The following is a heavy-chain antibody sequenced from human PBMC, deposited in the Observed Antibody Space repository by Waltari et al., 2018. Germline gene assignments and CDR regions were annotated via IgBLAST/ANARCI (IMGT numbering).Heavy chain of an antibody. V-gene: IGHV4-61*08. CDR1: GFSLSTSGMR. J-gene: IGHJ5*02. Sequence: KESGPALVKPTQTLTLTCTFSGFSLSTSGMRVSWIRQPPGKGLEWIGYIYYSGSTNYNPSLKSRVTISVDTSKNQFSLKLSSVTAADTAVYYCARGGGSSWTNWFDPWGQGTLVTVSS. CDR3: ARGGGSSWTNWFDP. CDR2: IYYSGST. D-gene: IGHD6-13*01.